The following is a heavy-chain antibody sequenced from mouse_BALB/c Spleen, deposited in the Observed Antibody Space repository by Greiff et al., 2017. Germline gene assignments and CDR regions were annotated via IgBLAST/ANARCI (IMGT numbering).Heavy chain of an antibody. CDR3: ARSEGNAFAY. CDR1: GYSITSDYA. D-gene: IGHD2-1*01. J-gene: IGHJ3*01. CDR2: ISYSGST. Sequence: DVQLQESGPGLVKPSQSLSLTCTVTGYSITSDYAWNWIRQFPGNKLEWMGYISYSGSTSYNPSLKSRISITRDTSKNQFFLQLNSVTTEDTATYYCARSEGNAFAYWGQGTLVTVSA. V-gene: IGHV3-2*02.